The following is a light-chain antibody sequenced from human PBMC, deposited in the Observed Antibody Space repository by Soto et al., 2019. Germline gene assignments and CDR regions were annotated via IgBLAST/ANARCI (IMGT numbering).Light chain of an antibody. V-gene: IGKV1-5*01. J-gene: IGKJ1*01. CDR1: QSISSW. Sequence: DIQMTQSPSTLSASVGDRVTITCRASQSISSWLAWYQQKPGKAPKLLIYDASSLESGVPSRFSVSGSGTEFSLTISSLQPDDFATYYCLQYNSYSQTFGQGTKVEIK. CDR2: DAS. CDR3: LQYNSYSQT.